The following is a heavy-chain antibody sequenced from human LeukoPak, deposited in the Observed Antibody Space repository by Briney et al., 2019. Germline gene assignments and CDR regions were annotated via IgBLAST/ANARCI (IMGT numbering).Heavy chain of an antibody. CDR1: GGSISSYY. V-gene: IGHV4-4*09. CDR3: ARLGGYYGSGSYYTPHLFYNWFDP. J-gene: IGHJ5*02. Sequence: SETLSLTCTVSGGSISSYYWSWIRQPPGKGLEWIGYIYTSGSTNYNPSLKSRVTISVDTSKNQFSLKLSSVTAADTAVYYCARLGGYYGSGSYYTPHLFYNWFDPWGQGTLVTVSS. D-gene: IGHD3-10*01. CDR2: IYTSGST.